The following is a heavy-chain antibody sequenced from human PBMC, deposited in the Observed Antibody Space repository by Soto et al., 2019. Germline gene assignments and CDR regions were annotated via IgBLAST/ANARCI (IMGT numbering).Heavy chain of an antibody. CDR2: ISGSGGST. CDR3: AKGLGSATVSLGIDLDY. J-gene: IGHJ4*02. Sequence: PGGSLRLSCAASGFTFSSYAMSWVRQAPGKGLEWVSAISGSGGSTYYADSVKGRFTISRGNSKNTLYLQMNSLRAEDTAVYYCAKGLGSATVSLGIDLDYWGQGTLVTVSS. D-gene: IGHD4-17*01. CDR1: GFTFSSYA. V-gene: IGHV3-23*01.